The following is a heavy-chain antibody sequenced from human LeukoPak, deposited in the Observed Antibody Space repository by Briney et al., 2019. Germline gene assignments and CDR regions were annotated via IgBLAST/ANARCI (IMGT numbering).Heavy chain of an antibody. CDR3: ARDGSGWSKD. D-gene: IGHD6-19*01. J-gene: IGHJ4*02. V-gene: IGHV3-7*01. Sequence: PGGSLRLSCAASGFSFGSDWMSWLRRAPGKGLEWVANIRPDGGEKYYVDSVKGRFIISRDNAKNSLFLQMNSLRAEDTAVYFCARDGSGWSKDWGQGTLVTVSP. CDR2: IRPDGGEK. CDR1: GFSFGSDW.